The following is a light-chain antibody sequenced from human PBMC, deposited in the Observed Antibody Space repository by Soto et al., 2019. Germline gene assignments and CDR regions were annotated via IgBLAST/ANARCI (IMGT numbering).Light chain of an antibody. CDR1: SSDVGAYNY. Sequence: QSALTQPASVSGSPGQSITISCTGTSSDVGAYNYVSWYQQHPGKAPKLIIFDVTNRPSGVSDRFSGSKSGNAASLTISGLQAEDEADYYCSSYTSTFTLGVFGGGTKLNVL. V-gene: IGLV2-14*03. J-gene: IGLJ3*02. CDR2: DVT. CDR3: SSYTSTFTLGV.